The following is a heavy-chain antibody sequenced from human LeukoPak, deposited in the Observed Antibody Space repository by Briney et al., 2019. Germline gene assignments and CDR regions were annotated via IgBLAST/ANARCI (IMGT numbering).Heavy chain of an antibody. D-gene: IGHD3-16*02. J-gene: IGHJ4*02. V-gene: IGHV1-18*01. CDR3: ARGGSLYRIDY. CDR2: ISAYNGNT. CDR1: GYTFTSYG. Sequence: ASVKVSCKASGYTFTSYGISWVRQAPGQGLEWMGWISAYNGNTNYAQNLRGRVTMTTDTSTNTAYMELRSLGSDDTAVYYCARGGSLYRIDYWGQGTLVTVSS.